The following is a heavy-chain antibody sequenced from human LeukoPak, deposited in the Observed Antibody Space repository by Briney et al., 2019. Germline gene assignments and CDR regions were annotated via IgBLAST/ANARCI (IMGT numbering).Heavy chain of an antibody. J-gene: IGHJ4*02. Sequence: SQTLSLTCAISGDSVSSNSAAWNWIRQSPSSGLEWLARTYYRSKWYNDYAVSVKSRITVNPDTSKNQFSLQLNSVTPEDTAVCYCARDLGSIAAVFDYWGQGSLVTVSS. CDR2: TYYRSKWYN. CDR1: GDSVSSNSAA. V-gene: IGHV6-1*01. D-gene: IGHD6-13*01. CDR3: ARDLGSIAAVFDY.